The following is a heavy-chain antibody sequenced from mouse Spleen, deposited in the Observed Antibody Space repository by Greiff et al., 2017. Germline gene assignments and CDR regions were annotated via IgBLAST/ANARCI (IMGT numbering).Heavy chain of an antibody. D-gene: IGHD2-13*01. V-gene: IGHV6-3*01. CDR3: TGWSGDYGRTGAMDY. CDR2: IRLKSDNYAT. Sequence: EVKLVESGGGLVQPGGSMKLSCVASGFTFSNYWMNWVRQSPEKGLEWVAQIRLKSDNYATHYAESVKGRFTISRDDSKSSVYLQMNNLRAEDTGIYYCTGWSGDYGRTGAMDYWGQGTSVTVSS. CDR1: GFTFSNYW. J-gene: IGHJ4*01.